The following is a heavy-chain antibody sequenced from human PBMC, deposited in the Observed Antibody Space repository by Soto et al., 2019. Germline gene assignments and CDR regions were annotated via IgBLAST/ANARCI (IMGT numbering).Heavy chain of an antibody. Sequence: SETLSLTCAVSGGSIRSSNRWSRICHPPGKGVEWIWEIYHSGSTNYNPSLKSRVTISVDKSKNQFSLKLSSVTAADTAVYYCARDKVAVAGMVYYFDYWGQGTLVTVSS. CDR2: IYHSGST. CDR1: GGSIRSSNR. V-gene: IGHV4-4*02. D-gene: IGHD6-19*01. CDR3: ARDKVAVAGMVYYFDY. J-gene: IGHJ4*02.